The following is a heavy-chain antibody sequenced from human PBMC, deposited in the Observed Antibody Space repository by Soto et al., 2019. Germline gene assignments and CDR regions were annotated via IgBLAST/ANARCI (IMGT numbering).Heavy chain of an antibody. J-gene: IGHJ6*02. CDR3: AKGGGMDV. CDR1: GFTFSSYG. Sequence: QVQLVESGGGVVQPGRSLRLSCAASGFTFSSYGMHWVRQAPGKGLEWVAVISYDGSNKYYADSVKGRFTISRDNSKNTLYLKMNSLRAEDTAVYYCAKGGGMDVWGQGTTVTVSS. D-gene: IGHD3-16*01. V-gene: IGHV3-30*18. CDR2: ISYDGSNK.